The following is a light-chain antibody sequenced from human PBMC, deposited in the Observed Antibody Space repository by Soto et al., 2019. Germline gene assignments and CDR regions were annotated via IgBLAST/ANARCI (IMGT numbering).Light chain of an antibody. CDR2: RSS. Sequence: DIQMTQSPSTLSASVGDRVTITCRASQTISNYLTWYQKRPGKAPKLLIYRSSILQNGVPSRFSGSGSGTELTLTISSLQPDDFATYYCQQYYIYATFGQGTRVEI. CDR3: QQYYIYAT. CDR1: QTISNY. J-gene: IGKJ1*01. V-gene: IGKV1-5*03.